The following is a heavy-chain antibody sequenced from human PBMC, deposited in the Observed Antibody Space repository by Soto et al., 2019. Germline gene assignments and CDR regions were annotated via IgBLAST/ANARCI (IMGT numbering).Heavy chain of an antibody. Sequence: QVKLVESGGGVVQPGRSLRLSCAASGFTFSSYGMHWVRQAPGKGLEWVAVISYDGSTKYYADSVKGRFTISRDNSKNTLYLQMNSLRAEDTAVYYCAKEVYGDSPDYWGQGTLVTVSS. J-gene: IGHJ4*02. CDR2: ISYDGSTK. CDR1: GFTFSSYG. V-gene: IGHV3-30*18. D-gene: IGHD4-17*01. CDR3: AKEVYGDSPDY.